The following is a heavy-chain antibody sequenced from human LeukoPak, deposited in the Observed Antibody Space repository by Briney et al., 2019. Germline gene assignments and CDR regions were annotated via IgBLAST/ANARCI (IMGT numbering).Heavy chain of an antibody. D-gene: IGHD6-13*01. CDR1: GGSISSGGYY. V-gene: IGHV4-31*03. J-gene: IGHJ4*02. CDR2: IYYSGST. CDR3: ARGSEQLFYFDY. Sequence: PSETLSLTCTVSGGSISSGGYYWSWIRQHPGKGLEWIGYIYYSGSTYYNPSLKSRVTISVDTSKNQFSLKLSSVTAADTAVYYCARGSEQLFYFDYWGQGTLVTVSS.